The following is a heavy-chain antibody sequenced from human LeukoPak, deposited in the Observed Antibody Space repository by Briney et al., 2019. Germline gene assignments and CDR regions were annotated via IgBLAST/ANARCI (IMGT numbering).Heavy chain of an antibody. CDR3: ARLTRLRTVAGRYFDY. D-gene: IGHD6-19*01. Sequence: PLETLSLTCTVSGGSISSSSYYWGWIRQPPGKGLEWIGSIYYSGSIYYNPSLKSRVTISVDTSKNQFSLKLSSVTAADTAVYYCARLTRLRTVAGRYFDYWGQGTLVTVSS. CDR1: GGSISSSSYY. CDR2: IYYSGSI. J-gene: IGHJ4*02. V-gene: IGHV4-39*01.